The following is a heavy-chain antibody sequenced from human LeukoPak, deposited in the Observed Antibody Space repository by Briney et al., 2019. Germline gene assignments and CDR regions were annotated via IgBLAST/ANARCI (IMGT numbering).Heavy chain of an antibody. V-gene: IGHV5-51*01. Sequence: GESLKISCQGSGYRFTNYWIGWVRQMPGKGLEWMGIIYPGDSDTRYSPSFQGQVTISADKSISTAYLQWSSLKASDTAMYYCARGLPGYCSGGSCAGIDYWGQGTLVTVSS. J-gene: IGHJ4*02. CDR2: IYPGDSDT. CDR3: ARGLPGYCSGGSCAGIDY. CDR1: GYRFTNYW. D-gene: IGHD2-15*01.